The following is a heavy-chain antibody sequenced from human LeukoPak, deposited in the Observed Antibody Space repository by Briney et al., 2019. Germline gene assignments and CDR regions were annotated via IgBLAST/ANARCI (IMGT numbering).Heavy chain of an antibody. CDR2: ISYDGSNK. J-gene: IGHJ4*02. CDR3: ATGNQYFDY. V-gene: IGHV3-30*04. CDR1: GFTFSSYA. D-gene: IGHD4-23*01. Sequence: GGSLRPSCAASGFTFSSYAMHWVRQAPGKGLEWVAVISYDGSNKYYADSVKGRFTISRDNSKNTLYLQMNSLRAEDTAVYYCATGNQYFDYWGQGTLVTVSS.